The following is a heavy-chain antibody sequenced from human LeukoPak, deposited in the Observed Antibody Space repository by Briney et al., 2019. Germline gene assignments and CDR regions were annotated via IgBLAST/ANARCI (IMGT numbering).Heavy chain of an antibody. J-gene: IGHJ6*04. D-gene: IGHD2-2*01. Sequence: SVKVSCKASGDTFSTYAFNWVRQAPGQGLEWTGGIVPISDTTNYAQTLQGRVTITADKSTNKVYMELSSLTSEDTGVYYCARGASVRVVPMSYYYAMDVWGEGTTVIVSS. CDR1: GDTFSTYA. CDR2: IVPISDTT. CDR3: ARGASVRVVPMSYYYAMDV. V-gene: IGHV1-69*06.